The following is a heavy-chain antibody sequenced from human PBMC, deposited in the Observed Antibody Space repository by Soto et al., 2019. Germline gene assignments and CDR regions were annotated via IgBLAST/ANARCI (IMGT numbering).Heavy chain of an antibody. J-gene: IGHJ4*02. V-gene: IGHV3-23*01. CDR1: GFTFSSYA. CDR2: ISGSGGST. CDR3: AKGRPIAYCCGDCYSAFYY. Sequence: GGSLRLSCAASGFTFSSYAMSWVRQAPGKGLEWVSAISGSGGSTYYADSVKGRFTISRDPSKNTLYLHMSSLRAEDTAVYYCAKGRPIAYCCGDCYSAFYYWGQGTLVTVSS. D-gene: IGHD2-21*02.